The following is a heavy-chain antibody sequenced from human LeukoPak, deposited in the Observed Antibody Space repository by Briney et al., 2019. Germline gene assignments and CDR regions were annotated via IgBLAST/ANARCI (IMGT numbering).Heavy chain of an antibody. J-gene: IGHJ4*02. CDR1: GFTFSDYY. Sequence: GGSLRLSCAASGFTFSDYYMNWIRQAPGKGLEWISYISSSGGTIYYADSVRGRFTISRDNAKKSLYLQMNSLRAEDTAVYYCAKDGFDWNDRTYYFDYWGQGTLVTVSS. CDR3: AKDGFDWNDRTYYFDY. V-gene: IGHV3-11*01. D-gene: IGHD1-1*01. CDR2: ISSSGGTI.